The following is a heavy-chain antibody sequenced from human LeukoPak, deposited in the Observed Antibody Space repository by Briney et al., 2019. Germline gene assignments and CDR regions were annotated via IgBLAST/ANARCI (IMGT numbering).Heavy chain of an antibody. D-gene: IGHD4-17*01. CDR1: EIPFITSV. V-gene: IGHV3-33*01. CDR2: IWSDGSNK. CDR3: ARDKGTTCIDN. J-gene: IGHJ4*02. Sequence: GGPLRLSCAPSEIPFITSVITGFRQAQGRGLEWLAFIWSDGSNKYHADSVKGRFTISRDNSKDTLYLQMNSLRAEDTAVYYCARDKGTTCIDNWGQGALVTVSS.